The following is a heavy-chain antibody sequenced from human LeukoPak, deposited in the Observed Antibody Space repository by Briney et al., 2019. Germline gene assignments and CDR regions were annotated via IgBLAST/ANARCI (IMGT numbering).Heavy chain of an antibody. V-gene: IGHV3-53*01. D-gene: IGHD3-10*01. CDR3: ARLWFGDYYFDY. J-gene: IGHJ4*02. Sequence: PGGSLRLSCAASGFTVSTHYMSWVRQAPGKGLEWVSVIYSGGSTYYADSVKGRFTISRDNSKNTLYLQMNSLRAEDTAVYYCARLWFGDYYFDYWGQGTLVTVSS. CDR2: IYSGGST. CDR1: GFTVSTHY.